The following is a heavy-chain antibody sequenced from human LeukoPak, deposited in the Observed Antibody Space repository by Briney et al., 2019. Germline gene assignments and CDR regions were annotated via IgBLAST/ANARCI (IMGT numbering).Heavy chain of an antibody. J-gene: IGHJ2*01. CDR2: ISAYNGNT. V-gene: IGHV1-18*01. CDR3: ATDQDGIIVGAPRYWYFDL. CDR1: GYTFTSYG. D-gene: IGHD1-26*01. Sequence: GASVKVSCKASGYTFTSYGISWVRQAPGQGLEWMGWISAYNGNTNYAQKFQGRVTITRDTSASTAYMELSSLRSEDTAVYYCATDQDGIIVGAPRYWYFDLWGRGTLVTVSS.